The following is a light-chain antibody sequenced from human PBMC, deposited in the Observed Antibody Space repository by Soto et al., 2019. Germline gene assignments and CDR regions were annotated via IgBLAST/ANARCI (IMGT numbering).Light chain of an antibody. CDR3: QQRSNWRIT. Sequence: EIVLTQSPATLSLSPGERATLSCRASQGVSSYLAWYQQKPGQAPRLLIYDASNRATGIPARFSGSEPGTDFTLTISSLEPEDFAVYYGQQRSNWRITFGQGTRLEIK. CDR1: QGVSSY. J-gene: IGKJ5*01. V-gene: IGKV3D-11*01. CDR2: DAS.